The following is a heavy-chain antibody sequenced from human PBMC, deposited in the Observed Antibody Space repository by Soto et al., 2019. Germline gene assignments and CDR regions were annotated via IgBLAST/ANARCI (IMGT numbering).Heavy chain of an antibody. J-gene: IGHJ5*02. CDR2: MNPNSGNT. D-gene: IGHD3-3*01. CDR1: GYTXSSYD. CDR3: ARGALYYDFWSGYYGWFDP. V-gene: IGHV1-8*01. Sequence: SXKVSCKAAGYTXSSYDINWVRQAIGQGLEWMGWMNPNSGNTGYAQKFQGRVTMTRNTSISTAYIELSSLRSEDTAVYYCARGALYYDFWSGYYGWFDPWGQGTLVTVSS.